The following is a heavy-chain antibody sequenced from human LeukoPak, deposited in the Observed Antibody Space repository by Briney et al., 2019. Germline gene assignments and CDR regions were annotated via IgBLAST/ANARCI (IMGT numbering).Heavy chain of an antibody. CDR2: IYYSGST. D-gene: IGHD6-13*01. J-gene: IGHJ4*02. V-gene: IGHV4-39*07. CDR1: GGSISSSSYY. Sequence: KPSETLSLTCTVSGGSISSSSYYWGWIRQPPGKGLEWIGSIYYSGSTYYNPSLKSRVTISVDTSKNQFSLKLSSVTAADTAVYYCASPSSEGLYSSSWNFDYWGQGTLVTVSS. CDR3: ASPSSEGLYSSSWNFDY.